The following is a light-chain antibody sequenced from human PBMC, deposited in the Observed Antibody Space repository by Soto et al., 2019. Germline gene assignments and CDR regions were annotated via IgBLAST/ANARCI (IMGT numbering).Light chain of an antibody. CDR2: AAS. CDR1: QGISKF. CDR3: QKYNSVPWT. J-gene: IGKJ1*01. Sequence: DIQMTQSPSSLSASVGDRVTMTCRANQGISKFLAWYQQKPGKVPKLLIYAASTLQSGVPSRFSGSRSGTDFTLTISSLQPEDVASYYCQKYNSVPWTFGQGTKVEIK. V-gene: IGKV1-27*01.